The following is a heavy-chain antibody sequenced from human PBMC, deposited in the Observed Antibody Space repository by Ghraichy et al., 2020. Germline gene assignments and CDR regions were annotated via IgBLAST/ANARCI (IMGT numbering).Heavy chain of an antibody. Sequence: SVKVSCKASGGTFSSYTISWVRQAPGQGLEWMGGIIPIFGTANYAQKFQGRVTITADESTSTAYMELSSLRSEDTAVYYCARGRGTMIVVEWEDWGQGTLVTVSS. D-gene: IGHD3-22*01. CDR1: GGTFSSYT. V-gene: IGHV1-69*13. J-gene: IGHJ4*02. CDR2: IIPIFGTA. CDR3: ARGRGTMIVVEWED.